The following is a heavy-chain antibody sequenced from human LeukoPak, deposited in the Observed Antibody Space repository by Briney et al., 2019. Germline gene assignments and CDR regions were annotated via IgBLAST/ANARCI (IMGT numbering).Heavy chain of an antibody. Sequence: GGSLRLSCAASGFTFSSYEMNWVRRAPGKGLEWVSYISSSGSTIYYADSVKGRFTISRENAKNSLYLQMNSLRAEDTAVYYCAELGITMIGGVWGKGTTVTISS. J-gene: IGHJ6*04. D-gene: IGHD3-10*02. V-gene: IGHV3-48*03. CDR2: ISSSGSTI. CDR3: AELGITMIGGV. CDR1: GFTFSSYE.